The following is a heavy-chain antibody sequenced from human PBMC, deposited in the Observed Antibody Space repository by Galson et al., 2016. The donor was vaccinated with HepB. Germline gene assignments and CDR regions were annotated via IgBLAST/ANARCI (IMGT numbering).Heavy chain of an antibody. CDR2: TYYRSKWYH. V-gene: IGHV6-1*01. CDR3: ARGRIGLMSFVGDTSRSFYFDS. D-gene: IGHD3-16*01. Sequence: CAISGDSVSSNSAAWNWIRQSPSRGLEWLGRTYYRSKWYHDYAVSVKSRILINPDTSKNHFSLQLNSVTPEDTAVYYCARGRIGLMSFVGDTSRSFYFDSWGQGTLVTVSS. CDR1: GDSVSSNSAA. J-gene: IGHJ4*02.